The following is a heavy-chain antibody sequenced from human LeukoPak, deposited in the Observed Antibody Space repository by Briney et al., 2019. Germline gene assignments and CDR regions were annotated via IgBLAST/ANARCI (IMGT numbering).Heavy chain of an antibody. CDR1: GNSISNNW. D-gene: IGHD1-26*01. CDR2: VDSSGNT. Sequence: SETLSLTCDVSGNSISNNWWSWLRQSAGNRLEWIGHVDSSGNTNYNPSLESRVTMSVDTSKKQFSLKLTSVTAADMAVYFCARQFLVGSTFHAFDLWGQGTRVTVSS. V-gene: IGHV4-4*07. J-gene: IGHJ3*01. CDR3: ARQFLVGSTFHAFDL.